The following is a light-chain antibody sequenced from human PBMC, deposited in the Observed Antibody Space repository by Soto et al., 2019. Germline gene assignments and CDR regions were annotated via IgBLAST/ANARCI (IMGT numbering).Light chain of an antibody. CDR1: QSVSNNY. V-gene: IGKV3-20*01. CDR2: GAS. CDR3: QQYGNLIT. Sequence: EIVLTQSPGTLSLSPGERATLSCRASQSVSNNYLAWYQQKPGQAPRLLIYGASNRATGIPDRFSGSGSGTDFTLTISSLQSEDFAVYYCQQYGNLITFGQGTRLEIK. J-gene: IGKJ5*01.